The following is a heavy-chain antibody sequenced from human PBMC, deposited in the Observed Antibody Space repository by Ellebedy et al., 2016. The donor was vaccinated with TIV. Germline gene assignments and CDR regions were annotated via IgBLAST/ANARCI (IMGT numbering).Heavy chain of an antibody. V-gene: IGHV4-59*01. Sequence: SETLSLTXTVSGGSISSYYWSWIRQPPGKGLEWIGYIYYSGSTNYNPSLKSRVTISVDTSKNQFTLKLSSVTAADTAAYYCARGGHYYDSSGYSDYWGQGTLVTVSS. CDR1: GGSISSYY. J-gene: IGHJ4*02. CDR3: ARGGHYYDSSGYSDY. CDR2: IYYSGST. D-gene: IGHD3-22*01.